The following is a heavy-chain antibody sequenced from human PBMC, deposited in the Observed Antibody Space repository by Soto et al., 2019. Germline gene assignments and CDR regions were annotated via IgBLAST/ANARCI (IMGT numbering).Heavy chain of an antibody. Sequence: TTSETLSLTCSVSGDSISTVDYFWACIRRPPGRALEYIGYIYKSATTYYNPSFESRVAISLDTSKSQFSLNVTSVTAADTAVYFCARGRYCLTGRCFPNWFDSWGQGTLVTVSS. CDR3: ARGRYCLTGRCFPNWFDS. D-gene: IGHD2-15*01. J-gene: IGHJ5*01. CDR2: IYKSATT. V-gene: IGHV4-30-4*01. CDR1: GDSISTVDYF.